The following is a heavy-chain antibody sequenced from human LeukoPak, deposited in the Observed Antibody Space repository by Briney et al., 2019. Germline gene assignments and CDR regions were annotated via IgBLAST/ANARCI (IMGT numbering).Heavy chain of an antibody. D-gene: IGHD3/OR15-3a*01. CDR1: GVSISSSNSY. Sequence: SSETLSLTCTVSGVSISSSNSYWGWIRQPPGKGLEWIGSIYYSGNTYYNASLKSQVSISIDTSKNRFSLRLTSVTAADTAVYYCARQTGSGLFILPGGQGTLVTVSS. CDR3: ARQTGSGLFILP. CDR2: IYYSGNT. J-gene: IGHJ4*02. V-gene: IGHV4-39*01.